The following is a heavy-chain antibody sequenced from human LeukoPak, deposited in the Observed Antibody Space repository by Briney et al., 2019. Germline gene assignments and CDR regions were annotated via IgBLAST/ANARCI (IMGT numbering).Heavy chain of an antibody. V-gene: IGHV3-30*03. CDR3: ATLEDGSSSNSIDY. CDR1: GFTFSSYG. Sequence: PGGSLRLSCAASGFTFSSYGMHWVRQAPGKGLEWVAVISYDGSNKYYADSVKGRFTISRDNSKNTLYLQMNSLRAEDTAVYYCATLEDGSSSNSIDYWGQGTLVTVSS. CDR2: ISYDGSNK. D-gene: IGHD1-26*01. J-gene: IGHJ4*02.